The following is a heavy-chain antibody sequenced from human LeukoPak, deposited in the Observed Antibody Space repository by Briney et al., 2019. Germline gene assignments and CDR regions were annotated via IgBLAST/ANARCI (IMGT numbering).Heavy chain of an antibody. V-gene: IGHV4-39*01. CDR3: ARIGHGAKSHLKWYFDL. Sequence: PSETLSLTCNVSGVSISSTTYYWGWIRQPPGKGLEWIGSIFYSGSAYYNPSLKSRLAVPLDTSKNQFSLRLTSVTAADTGVYFCARIGHGAKSHLKWYFDLWGRGTLVTVSS. CDR2: IFYSGSA. D-gene: IGHD4-17*01. J-gene: IGHJ2*01. CDR1: GVSISSTTYY.